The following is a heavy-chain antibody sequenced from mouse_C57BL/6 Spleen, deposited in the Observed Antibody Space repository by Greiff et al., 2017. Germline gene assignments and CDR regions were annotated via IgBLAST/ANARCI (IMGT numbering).Heavy chain of an antibody. CDR1: GFNIKDDY. CDR3: TTDYDDFFAY. J-gene: IGHJ3*01. Sequence: EVQLQQSGAELVRPGASVKLSCTASGFNIKDDYMHWVKQRPEQGLEWIGWIDPENGDTEYASKFQGKATITADTSSNTAYLQLSSLTSEDTAVYYCTTDYDDFFAYWCQGTLVTVSA. CDR2: IDPENGDT. D-gene: IGHD2-4*01. V-gene: IGHV14-4*01.